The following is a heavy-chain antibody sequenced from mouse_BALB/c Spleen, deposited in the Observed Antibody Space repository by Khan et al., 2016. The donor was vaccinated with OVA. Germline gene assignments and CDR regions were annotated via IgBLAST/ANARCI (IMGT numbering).Heavy chain of an antibody. CDR2: INTYTGEP. V-gene: IGHV9-3-1*01. CDR3: ARVGYNGTMDS. J-gene: IGHJ4*01. Sequence: QEVQSGPELKKPGETVKISCKASGYTFTNYGMNWVKQAPGKDLKWMGWINTYTGEPTYADDFKGRFAFSLETSASTAYLKINNLKNEDTATYFCARVGYNGTMDSWGQGTSVTVSS. D-gene: IGHD4-1*01. CDR1: GYTFTNYG.